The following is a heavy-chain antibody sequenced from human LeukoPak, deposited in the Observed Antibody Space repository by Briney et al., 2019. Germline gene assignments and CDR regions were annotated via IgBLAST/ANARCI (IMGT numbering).Heavy chain of an antibody. CDR2: IKSKTDGGTT. J-gene: IGHJ4*02. D-gene: IGHD3-10*01. V-gene: IGHV3-15*01. Sequence: GGSLRLSCAAFGFTFSNAWMSWVRQAPGKGLEWVGRIKSKTDGGTTDYAAPVKGRFTISRDDSKNTLYLQMNSLKTEDTAVYYCATDHYYGSGSPYFDYWGQGTLVTISS. CDR3: ATDHYYGSGSPYFDY. CDR1: GFTFSNAW.